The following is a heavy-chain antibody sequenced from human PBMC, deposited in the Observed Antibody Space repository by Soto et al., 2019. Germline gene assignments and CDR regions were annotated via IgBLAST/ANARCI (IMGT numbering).Heavy chain of an antibody. CDR2: IYTSGST. D-gene: IGHD2-8*01. CDR3: ARGLYCTNGVCLYYYYGMDV. CDR1: GGSFSGYY. V-gene: IGHV4-59*10. Sequence: SETLSLTCAVYGGSFSGYYWSWIRQPAGKGLEWIGRIYTSGSTNYNPSLKSRVTMSVDTSKNQFSLKLSSVTAADTAVYYCARGLYCTNGVCLYYYYGMDVWGQGTTVIVSS. J-gene: IGHJ6*02.